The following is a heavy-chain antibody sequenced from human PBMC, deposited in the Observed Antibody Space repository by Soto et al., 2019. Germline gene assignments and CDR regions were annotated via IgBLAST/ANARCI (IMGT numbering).Heavy chain of an antibody. CDR1: GYSFTSYW. CDR2: IYPSDSDT. Sequence: PGASLKSSCKGSGYSFTSYWIGWVRQMPGKGLEWMGIIYPSDSDTRYSPSFQGQVTISADKSINTAYLQWSSLKASDTAMYYCARGGSSSSNYFGSWGQGTLVTVSS. V-gene: IGHV5-51*01. J-gene: IGHJ4*02. CDR3: ARGGSSSSNYFGS. D-gene: IGHD6-6*01.